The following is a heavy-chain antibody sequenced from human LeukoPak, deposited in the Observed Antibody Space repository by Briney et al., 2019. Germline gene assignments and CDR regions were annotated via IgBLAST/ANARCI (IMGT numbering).Heavy chain of an antibody. D-gene: IGHD3-10*01. CDR2: INPSGGST. CDR1: GYTFTSYY. Sequence: ASVKVSCKASGYTFTSYYMHWVRQAPGQGLEWMGIINPSGGSTSNAQKFQGRVTMTRDMSTSTVYMELNSLRAGDTSVYFCAKRGVVIRVILVGFHKEAYYFDSWGQGALVTVSS. J-gene: IGHJ4*02. CDR3: AKRGVVIRVILVGFHKEAYYFDS. V-gene: IGHV1-46*01.